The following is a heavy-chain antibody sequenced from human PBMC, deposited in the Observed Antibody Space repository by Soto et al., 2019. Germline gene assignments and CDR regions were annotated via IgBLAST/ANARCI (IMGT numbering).Heavy chain of an antibody. V-gene: IGHV1-24*01. CDR3: ATDWWELLPKRAFDP. Sequence: ASVKVSCKVSGYTLTELSMHWVRQAPGKGLEWMGGFDPEDGETIYAQKFQGRVTMTEDTSTDTAYMELSSLRSEDTAVYYCATDWWELLPKRAFDPWGQGTLVTVSS. J-gene: IGHJ5*02. CDR1: GYTLTELS. CDR2: FDPEDGET. D-gene: IGHD1-26*01.